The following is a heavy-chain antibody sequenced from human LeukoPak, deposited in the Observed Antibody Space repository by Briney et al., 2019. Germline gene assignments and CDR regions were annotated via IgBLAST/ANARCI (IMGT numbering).Heavy chain of an antibody. V-gene: IGHV3-48*04. CDR3: AREVGRGDTAMAKVDY. D-gene: IGHD5-18*01. CDR1: GFTFSSYS. CDR2: ISSSTTTI. J-gene: IGHJ4*02. Sequence: PGGSLRLSCVASGFTFSSYSMNWVRQAPGKGLEWVSYISSSTTTIYYADSVKGRFTISRDIAKNTLFLQMNSLRAEDTAVYYCAREVGRGDTAMAKVDYWGQGTLVTVSS.